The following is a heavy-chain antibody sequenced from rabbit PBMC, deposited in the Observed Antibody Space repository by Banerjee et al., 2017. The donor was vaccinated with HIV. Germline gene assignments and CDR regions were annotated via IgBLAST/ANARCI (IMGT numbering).Heavy chain of an antibody. J-gene: IGHJ4*01. D-gene: IGHD5-1*01. Sequence: QQQLDVSGGGLVKPGGTLTLTCKASGIDFSISYYMCWVRQAPGKGLEWIGCIYAGISGSTYYANWAKGRFTISKTSSTTVTLQMTSLTAADTATYFCASNVNGGTNYGSTLNLWGPGTLVTVS. V-gene: IGHV1S45*01. CDR2: IYAGISGST. CDR1: GIDFSISYY. CDR3: ASNVNGGTNYGSTLNL.